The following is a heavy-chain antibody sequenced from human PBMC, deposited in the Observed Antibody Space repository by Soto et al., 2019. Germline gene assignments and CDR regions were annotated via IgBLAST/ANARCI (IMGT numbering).Heavy chain of an antibody. CDR2: IYHSGST. CDR3: ARESYYGDYVLDY. CDR1: SGSISSSNW. D-gene: IGHD4-17*01. J-gene: IGHJ4*02. V-gene: IGHV4-4*02. Sequence: PSETLSLTCAVSSGSISSSNWWSWVRQPPGKGLEWIGEIYHSGSTNYNPSLKSRVTISVDKSKNQFSLKLSSVTAADTAVYYCARESYYGDYVLDYWGQGTLVTVSS.